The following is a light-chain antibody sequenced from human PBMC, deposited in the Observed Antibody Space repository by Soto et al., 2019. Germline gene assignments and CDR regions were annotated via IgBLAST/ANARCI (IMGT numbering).Light chain of an antibody. CDR3: QQRYSMPYT. Sequence: DVQMTQSPSSLSASVGDRVTITCRTSQNIATYLNWYQHKPGRAPNLLIYAASSLQSVVPSRFSGRGSGTDFTLTISSLQPEDFATYYCQQRYSMPYTFGQGTRLEIK. CDR1: QNIATY. CDR2: AAS. V-gene: IGKV1-39*01. J-gene: IGKJ2*01.